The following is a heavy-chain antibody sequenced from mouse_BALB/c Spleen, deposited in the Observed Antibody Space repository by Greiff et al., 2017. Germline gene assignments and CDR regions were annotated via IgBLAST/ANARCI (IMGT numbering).Heavy chain of an antibody. CDR3: ARDYGSSYSWFAY. CDR1: GYSFTSYW. CDR2: IDPSDSET. Sequence: VQLQQSGPQLVRPGASVKISCKASGYSFTSYWMHWVKQRPGQGLEWIGMIDPSDSETRLNQKFKDKATLTVDKSSSTAYMQLSSPTSEDSAVYDCARDYGSSYSWFAYWGQGTLVTVSA. D-gene: IGHD1-1*01. V-gene: IGHV1S127*01. J-gene: IGHJ3*01.